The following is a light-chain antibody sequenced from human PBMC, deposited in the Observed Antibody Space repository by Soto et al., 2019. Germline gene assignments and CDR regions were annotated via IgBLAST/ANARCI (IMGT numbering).Light chain of an antibody. V-gene: IGKV3-20*01. CDR2: GAS. J-gene: IGKJ2*01. CDR1: QSVSSSY. CDR3: QQYGSSPRT. Sequence: EIVLTQSPGTLSLSPGERATLFCRASQSVSSSYLVWYQQKPGQAPRLLIYGASSRATGIPDRFSGSGSGTDFTLTISRLEPEDFAVYYCQQYGSSPRTFGQGTKLEIK.